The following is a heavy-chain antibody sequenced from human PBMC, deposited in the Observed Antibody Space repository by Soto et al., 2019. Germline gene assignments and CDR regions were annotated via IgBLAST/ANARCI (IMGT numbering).Heavy chain of an antibody. CDR3: AKDRLAGGFDY. D-gene: IGHD3-16*01. V-gene: IGHV3-23*01. J-gene: IGHJ4*02. Sequence: CVPLRVPWRVVGGTCVAHGGSRVRQAPGKGLEWVSLVSATAGTTYYTDSVKGRFTISRDNSRNTVYLQMNSLRADDTAVYYCAKDRLAGGFDYWGQGTLVTVSS. CDR1: GGTCVAHG. CDR2: VSATAGTT.